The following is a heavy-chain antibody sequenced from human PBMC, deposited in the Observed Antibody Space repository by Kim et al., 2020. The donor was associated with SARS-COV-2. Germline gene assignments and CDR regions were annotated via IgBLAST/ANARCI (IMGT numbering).Heavy chain of an antibody. CDR3: ASNHGSGTAY. J-gene: IGHJ4*02. CDR1: GGSFSGYY. Sequence: SETLSLTCAVYGGSFSGYYWSWIRQPPGKGLEWIGEINHSGSTNYNPSLKSRVTISVDTSKNQFSLKLSSVTAADTAVYYCASNHGSGTAYWGQGTLVTVSS. D-gene: IGHD3-10*01. CDR2: INHSGST. V-gene: IGHV4-34*01.